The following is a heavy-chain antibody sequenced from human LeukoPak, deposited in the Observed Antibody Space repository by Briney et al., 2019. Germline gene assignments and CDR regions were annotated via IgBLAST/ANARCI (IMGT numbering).Heavy chain of an antibody. CDR1: GGTFSSYA. J-gene: IGHJ4*02. CDR2: IIPILGIA. CDR3: ARDRWYYGSGSYFTFDY. Sequence: SVTVSFKASGGTFSSYAISGVRQAPGQGREWMGRIIPILGIANYAQKFKGRVTITADKYTSTAYMELSSLRSEDTAVYYCARDRWYYGSGSYFTFDYWGQGTLVTVSS. V-gene: IGHV1-69*04. D-gene: IGHD3-10*01.